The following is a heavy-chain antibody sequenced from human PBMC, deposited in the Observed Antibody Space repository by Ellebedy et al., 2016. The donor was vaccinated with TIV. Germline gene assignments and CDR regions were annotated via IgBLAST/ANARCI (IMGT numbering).Heavy chain of an antibody. D-gene: IGHD3-22*01. CDR3: AKGVSRITMIVVPKGYAFDI. CDR2: INARGGNT. Sequence: GESLKISCAASGFTFSSGDMSWVRQAPGKGLEWVSTINARGGNTYYGDSVKGRFTISRDNSKNTLYLQMNSLRAEDTAVYYCAKGVSRITMIVVPKGYAFDIWGQGTMVTVSS. J-gene: IGHJ3*02. V-gene: IGHV3-23*01. CDR1: GFTFSSGD.